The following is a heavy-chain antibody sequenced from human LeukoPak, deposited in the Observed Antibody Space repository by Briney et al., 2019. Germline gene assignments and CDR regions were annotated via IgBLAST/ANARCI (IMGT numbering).Heavy chain of an antibody. J-gene: IGHJ4*02. CDR1: GFTFSSYS. CDR3: ARDKGITGRADY. D-gene: IGHD1-20*01. CDR2: ISSSSSYI. V-gene: IGHV3-21*01. Sequence: PGGSLRLSCAASGFTFSSYSMNWVRQAPGKGLEWVSSISSSSSYIYYADSVKGRLTISRDNAKNSLYLQMNSLRAEDTAVYYCARDKGITGRADYWGQGTLVTVSS.